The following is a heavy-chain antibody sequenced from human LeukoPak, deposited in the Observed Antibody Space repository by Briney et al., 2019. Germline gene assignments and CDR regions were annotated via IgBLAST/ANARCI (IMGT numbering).Heavy chain of an antibody. CDR2: ISSSSSYI. V-gene: IGHV3-21*01. D-gene: IGHD4-11*01. CDR3: ARLADYGNYGPREYLDF. CDR1: GLTFSSYE. J-gene: IGHJ4*02. Sequence: GSLRLSCAASGLTFSSYEMNWVRQAPGKGLEWVSSISSSSSYIYYADSVKGRFTISRDNAKNSLYLQMNSLRAEDTAVYYCARLADYGNYGPREYLDFWGQGTLVTVSS.